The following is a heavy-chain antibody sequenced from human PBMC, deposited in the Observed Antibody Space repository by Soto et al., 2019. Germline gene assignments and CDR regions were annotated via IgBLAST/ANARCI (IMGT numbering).Heavy chain of an antibody. J-gene: IGHJ5*02. CDR2: IIPIFGTA. Sequence: GASVKGSCKASGGTFSSYAISWVRQAPGQGLEWMGGIIPIFGTANYAQKFQGRVTITADESTSTAYMELSSLRSEDTAVYYCARYIVVTNWFDPWGQGTLVTVSS. CDR1: GGTFSSYA. V-gene: IGHV1-69*13. CDR3: ARYIVVTNWFDP. D-gene: IGHD5-12*01.